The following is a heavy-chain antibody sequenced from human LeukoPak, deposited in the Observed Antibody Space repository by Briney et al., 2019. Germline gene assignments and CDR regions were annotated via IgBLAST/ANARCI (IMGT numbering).Heavy chain of an antibody. V-gene: IGHV3-53*01. CDR2: IFSGGSP. CDR3: ARGHSSSSGSPDY. Sequence: GGSLRLSCAASGFTVSDNYMNWVRQAPGKGLEWVSVIFSGGSPYYADSVKGRFTISRDNSKNTLYLQMNRLRAEDTAVYYCARGHSSSSGSPDYWGQGTLVTVSS. CDR1: GFTVSDNY. D-gene: IGHD6-6*01. J-gene: IGHJ4*02.